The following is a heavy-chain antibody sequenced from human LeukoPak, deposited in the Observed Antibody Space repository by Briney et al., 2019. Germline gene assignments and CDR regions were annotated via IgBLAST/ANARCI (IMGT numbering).Heavy chain of an antibody. Sequence: SETLSLTCTVSGGSISSYYWSWIRQPPGKGLEWIGYIYYSGTTNYNPYLKSRVTISVDTSKNQFSMKLWSVTAADTAVYYCARGGWSAFDIWGQGTMVTVSS. CDR2: IYYSGTT. J-gene: IGHJ3*02. D-gene: IGHD3-10*01. CDR3: ARGGWSAFDI. CDR1: GGSISSYY. V-gene: IGHV4-59*01.